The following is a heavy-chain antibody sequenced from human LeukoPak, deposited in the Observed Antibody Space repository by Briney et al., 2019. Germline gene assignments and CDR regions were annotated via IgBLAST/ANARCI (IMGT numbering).Heavy chain of an antibody. Sequence: ASVKVSCKVSGYTLTELSMHWVRQAPGKGLEWMGGFDPEDGETIYAQKFQGRVTMTEDTSTDTAYMELSSLRSEDTAVYYCATGSPSVAPRTYYFDYWGQGTLVTVSS. CDR1: GYTLTELS. CDR3: ATGSPSVAPRTYYFDY. J-gene: IGHJ4*02. D-gene: IGHD5-12*01. CDR2: FDPEDGET. V-gene: IGHV1-24*01.